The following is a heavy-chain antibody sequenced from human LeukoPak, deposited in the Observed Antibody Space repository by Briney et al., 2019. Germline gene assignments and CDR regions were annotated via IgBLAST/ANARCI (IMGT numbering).Heavy chain of an antibody. CDR2: ISYDGSNK. J-gene: IGHJ6*02. CDR3: ARDIVVVPAAILTALYYYYYGMDV. D-gene: IGHD2-2*01. Sequence: GGSLRLSCAASGFTFSSYAMHWVRQAPGKGLEWVAVISYDGSNKYYADFVKGRFTISRDNSKNTLYLQMNSLRAEDTAVYYCARDIVVVPAAILTALYYYYYGMDVWGQGTTVTVSS. V-gene: IGHV3-30*04. CDR1: GFTFSSYA.